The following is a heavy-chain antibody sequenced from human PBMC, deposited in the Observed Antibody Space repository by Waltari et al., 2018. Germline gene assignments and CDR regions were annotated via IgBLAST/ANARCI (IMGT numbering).Heavy chain of an antibody. V-gene: IGHV1-18*01. CDR2: ISAYNGNT. J-gene: IGHJ5*02. CDR3: ARDRRDDNNSVRWLDP. D-gene: IGHD1-1*01. CDR1: GSMFRIFG. Sequence: QIQLVQSGGDVKKPGASVNVSCKASGSMFRIFGIFWVRQAPGQGLEYMGWISAYNGNTNYAQNFQGRLTLTTDTSASTAYMELSSLTSDDTAVYFCARDRRDDNNSVRWLDPWGQGTLVTVSS.